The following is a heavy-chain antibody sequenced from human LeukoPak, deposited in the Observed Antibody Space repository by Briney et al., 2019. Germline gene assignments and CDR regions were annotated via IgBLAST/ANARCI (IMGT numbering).Heavy chain of an antibody. D-gene: IGHD6-19*01. CDR1: GGSISSSSYY. CDR2: IYYSGST. Sequence: SETLSLTCTVSGGSISSSSYYWGWIRQPPGKGLEWIGSIYYSGSTYYNPSLKSRVTITVDTPKNQFPLKLSSVTAAETAVYYCASERRYSSGRWDYYFDYWGQGTLVPVSS. CDR3: ASERRYSSGRWDYYFDY. J-gene: IGHJ4*02. V-gene: IGHV4-39*06.